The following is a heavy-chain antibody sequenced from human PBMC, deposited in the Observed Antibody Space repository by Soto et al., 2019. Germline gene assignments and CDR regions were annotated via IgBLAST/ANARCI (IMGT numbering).Heavy chain of an antibody. D-gene: IGHD6-13*01. V-gene: IGHV5-51*01. CDR1: GYSFTSYW. CDR2: IYPGDSDT. CDR3: ARQGLSRGSSSWDTDY. J-gene: IGHJ4*02. Sequence: PGESLKISCKGSGYSFTSYWIGWVRQMPGKGLEWMGIIYPGDSDTRYSPSFQGQVTISADKSISTAYLQWSSLKASDTAMYYCARQGLSRGSSSWDTDYWGQGTLVTVSS.